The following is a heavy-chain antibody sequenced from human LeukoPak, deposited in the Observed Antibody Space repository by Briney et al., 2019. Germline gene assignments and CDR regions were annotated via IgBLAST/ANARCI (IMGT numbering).Heavy chain of an antibody. CDR1: GYILSSYC. CDR3: ARTYCGGDCNNRYFDY. Sequence: AAVTVSCKASGYILSSYCMHWVRQAPGQGLEWMGVINPSGGSTDYAQKFQGRVTMTRDKSTSTVYMDLNSLRSEDTALYYCARTYCGGDCNNRYFDYWGQGTLVTVSS. D-gene: IGHD2-21*02. J-gene: IGHJ4*02. V-gene: IGHV1-46*01. CDR2: INPSGGST.